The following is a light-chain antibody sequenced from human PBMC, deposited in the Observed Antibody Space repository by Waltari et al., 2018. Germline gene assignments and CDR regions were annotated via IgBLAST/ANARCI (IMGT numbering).Light chain of an antibody. Sequence: ELVLTQSPATLSLSPGERATLSCRASQSVSSYLAWYQQKPGQAPRLLIYDASNRATGIPARFSGSGSGTDFTLTISSLEPEDFAVYYCQQRSNLSFGQGTKVEIK. J-gene: IGKJ1*01. CDR2: DAS. CDR1: QSVSSY. V-gene: IGKV3-11*01. CDR3: QQRSNLS.